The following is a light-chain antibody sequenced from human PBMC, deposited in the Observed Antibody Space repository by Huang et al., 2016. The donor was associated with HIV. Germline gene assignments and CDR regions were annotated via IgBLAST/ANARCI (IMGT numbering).Light chain of an antibody. V-gene: IGKV3-15*01. Sequence: EIVLTQSPATLSVSPGERATLFCRASKSVSSNLGWYRHKPGQAPRLLIYDASTRATGIPARFSGRGSGTQFALTINSLQSEDFAVYYCQQYNNWPRTFGQGTKLEIK. J-gene: IGKJ2*01. CDR3: QQYNNWPRT. CDR2: DAS. CDR1: KSVSSN.